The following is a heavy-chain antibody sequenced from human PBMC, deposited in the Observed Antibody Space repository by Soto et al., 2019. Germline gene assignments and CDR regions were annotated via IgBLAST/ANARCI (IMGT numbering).Heavy chain of an antibody. CDR3: AIDLCISARWGS. D-gene: IGHD6-6*01. Sequence: GGSLRLSCAASGFTFSSYAMRWVRQAQGKGLEWVSAIRGSGGSTYYADSVKGRFTISRDNSKKTLYLQMNSLRAEDTAIYDFAIDLCISARWGSWGQGSRVTVSS. CDR2: IRGSGGST. CDR1: GFTFSSYA. J-gene: IGHJ5*02. V-gene: IGHV3-23*01.